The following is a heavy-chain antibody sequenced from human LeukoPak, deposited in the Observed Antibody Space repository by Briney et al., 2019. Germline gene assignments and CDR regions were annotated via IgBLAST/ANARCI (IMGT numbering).Heavy chain of an antibody. V-gene: IGHV1-2*02. CDR1: GYTFTGYY. Sequence: ASVKVSCKASGYTFTGYYMHWVRQAPGQGLEWMGWIDPNSGGTNYAQKFKGRVTMTRATSISTAYMELSRLRSDDTAVYYCARARITMVRGVIITPIDYWGQGTLVTVSS. CDR2: IDPNSGGT. CDR3: ARARITMVRGVIITPIDY. D-gene: IGHD3-10*01. J-gene: IGHJ4*02.